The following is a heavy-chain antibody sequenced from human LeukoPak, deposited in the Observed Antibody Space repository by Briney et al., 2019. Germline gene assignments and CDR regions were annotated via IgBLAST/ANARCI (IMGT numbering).Heavy chain of an antibody. D-gene: IGHD3-10*01. CDR1: GFTFSSYS. CDR2: INHSGST. Sequence: PGWSLRLSCAASGFTFSSYSMNWVRQAPGKGLEWIGEINHSGSTNYNPSLKSRVTMSVDTSKNQFSLKLSSVTAADTAVYYCATDGMVRGPDAWFDSWGQGTLVTVSS. CDR3: ATDGMVRGPDAWFDS. V-gene: IGHV4-34*01. J-gene: IGHJ5*01.